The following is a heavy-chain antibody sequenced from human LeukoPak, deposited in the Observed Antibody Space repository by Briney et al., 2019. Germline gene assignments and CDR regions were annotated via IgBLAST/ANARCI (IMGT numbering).Heavy chain of an antibody. CDR3: ARGGGYNHFDY. J-gene: IGHJ4*02. D-gene: IGHD5-24*01. CDR1: GGAFSSYA. CDR2: IIPIFRTA. V-gene: IGHV1-69*13. Sequence: SVKVSCKASGGAFSSYAISWLRQAPRQGLEWMGGIIPIFRTANYVQKFQGRVTITADESTSTAYMEPSSLRSEDTAVYYCARGGGYNHFDYWGQGTLVTVSS.